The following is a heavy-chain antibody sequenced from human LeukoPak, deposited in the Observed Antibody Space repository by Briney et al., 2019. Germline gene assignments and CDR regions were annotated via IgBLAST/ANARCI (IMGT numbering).Heavy chain of an antibody. V-gene: IGHV3-53*05. J-gene: IGHJ4*02. CDR3: ANYDSSGYG. CDR1: GFTVSLYY. Sequence: GGSLRLSCAASGFTVSLYYMTWVRQAPGKGQEWVSVIYSGGPTYYADSVKGRFTISRDNSKNTVYLQMNSLRAEDTAVYYCANYDSSGYGWGQGTLVTVSS. CDR2: IYSGGPT. D-gene: IGHD3-22*01.